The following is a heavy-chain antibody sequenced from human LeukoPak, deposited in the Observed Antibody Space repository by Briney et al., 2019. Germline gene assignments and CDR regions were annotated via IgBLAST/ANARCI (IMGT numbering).Heavy chain of an antibody. CDR3: GRDNVSRWTGKTNYFDY. D-gene: IGHD3/OR15-3a*01. V-gene: IGHV4-30-2*01. J-gene: IGHJ4*02. Sequence: SQTLSLTCTVSGGSISSGGYYWNWIRQPPGKGLEWIGYIYHTGSTYYNPSLKSRVTISVDRSKNQFSLNLSSVTAADTAVYYCGRDNVSRWTGKTNYFDYWGQGTLVTVSS. CDR1: GGSISSGGYY. CDR2: IYHTGST.